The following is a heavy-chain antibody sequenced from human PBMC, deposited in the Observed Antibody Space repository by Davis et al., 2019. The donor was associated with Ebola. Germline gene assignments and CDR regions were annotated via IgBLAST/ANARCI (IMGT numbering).Heavy chain of an antibody. V-gene: IGHV3-53*01. D-gene: IGHD3-9*01. J-gene: IGHJ6*02. CDR3: AKYDILTGYYTVDYYYGMDV. Sequence: GGSLRLSCAASGFTVSSNYMSWVRQAPGKGLEWVSVIYSGGSTYYADSVKGRFTISRDNSKNTLYLQMNSLRAEDTAVYYCAKYDILTGYYTVDYYYGMDVWGQGTTVTVSS. CDR2: IYSGGST. CDR1: GFTVSSNY.